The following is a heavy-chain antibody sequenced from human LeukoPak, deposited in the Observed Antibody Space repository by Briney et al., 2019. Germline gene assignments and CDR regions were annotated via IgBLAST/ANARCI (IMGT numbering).Heavy chain of an antibody. D-gene: IGHD3-3*02. J-gene: IGHJ3*02. CDR3: ARDRSIEDAFDI. Sequence: GGSLRLSCGASGFTFSSYSMNWVRQAPGKGLEWVSYISSSSSSIYYADSVQGRFTISRDNAKNSLYLQMNSLSPEDTAVYYCARDRSIEDAFDIWGQGTMVTVSS. CDR2: ISSSSSSI. V-gene: IGHV3-21*01. CDR1: GFTFSSYS.